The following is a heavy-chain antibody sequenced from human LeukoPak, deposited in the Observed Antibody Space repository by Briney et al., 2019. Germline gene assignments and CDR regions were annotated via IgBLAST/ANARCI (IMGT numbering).Heavy chain of an antibody. J-gene: IGHJ4*02. CDR1: GGSFSGYY. Sequence: SETLSLTCAVYGGSFSGYYWSWIRQPPGKGLEWIASIYYSGSTYYNPSLKSRVTISVDTSKNQFSLKLSSVPAADTAVYYCARYGDRDYWGQGTLVTVSS. CDR3: ARYGDRDY. CDR2: IYYSGST. V-gene: IGHV4-34*01. D-gene: IGHD4-17*01.